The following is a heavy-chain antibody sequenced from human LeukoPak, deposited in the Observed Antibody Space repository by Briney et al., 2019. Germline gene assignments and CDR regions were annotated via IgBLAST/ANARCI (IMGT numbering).Heavy chain of an antibody. V-gene: IGHV3-15*01. D-gene: IGHD2-21*01. J-gene: IGHJ4*02. CDR2: IKSKTDGGTT. Sequence: GGSLRLSCAASGFTFSNAWMSWVRQAPGKGLEWVGRIKSKTDGGTTDYAAPVKGRFTISRDDSKNTLYLQMNSLKTEDTAVYYCTTGGAFDYYSYFDYWGQGTLVTVSS. CDR3: TTGGAFDYYSYFDY. CDR1: GFTFSNAW.